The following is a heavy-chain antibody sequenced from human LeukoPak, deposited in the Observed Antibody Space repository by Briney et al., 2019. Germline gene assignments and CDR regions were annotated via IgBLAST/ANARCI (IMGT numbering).Heavy chain of an antibody. CDR1: GFTFSSYE. Sequence: GGSLRLSCAASGFTFSSYEMNWVRQAPGKGLEWVSYISSNGSTIHYADSVKGRFTISRDNAKNSLYLQMNSLRAEDTAVYYCARDWAPYDSSGYYDYWGQGTLVTVSS. V-gene: IGHV3-48*03. CDR3: ARDWAPYDSSGYYDY. J-gene: IGHJ4*02. CDR2: ISSNGSTI. D-gene: IGHD3-22*01.